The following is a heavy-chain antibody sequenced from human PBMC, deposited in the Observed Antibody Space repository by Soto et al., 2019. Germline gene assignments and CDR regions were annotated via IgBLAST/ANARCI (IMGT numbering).Heavy chain of an antibody. CDR3: VRQYYDFWTDYPDFDY. V-gene: IGHV1-18*04. Sequence: ASVKVSCKASGYTFTKYDISWVRQAPGQGLEWLGLISPNSGRPSYAQKFEGRVTMTTDTSTTTAYLELRSLRSDDTAVYYCVRQYYDFWTDYPDFDYWGQGTLVPSPQ. D-gene: IGHD3-3*01. CDR1: GYTFTKYD. CDR2: ISPNSGRP. J-gene: IGHJ4*02.